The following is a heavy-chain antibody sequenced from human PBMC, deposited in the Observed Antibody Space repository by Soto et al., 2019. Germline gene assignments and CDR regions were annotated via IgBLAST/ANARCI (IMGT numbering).Heavy chain of an antibody. D-gene: IGHD6-13*01. V-gene: IGHV4-30-2*03. CDR3: ARPKTIGAAAGKGWFDP. Sequence: PSETLSLTCAVSGGSISSGGYSWSWIRQPPEKGLEWIGSIFYTGSTYYSPSLKGRLTISVDPSKNQFSLKLTYVTAADTAMYYCARPKTIGAAAGKGWFDPWGQGTLVTVSS. CDR2: IFYTGST. J-gene: IGHJ5*02. CDR1: GGSISSGGYS.